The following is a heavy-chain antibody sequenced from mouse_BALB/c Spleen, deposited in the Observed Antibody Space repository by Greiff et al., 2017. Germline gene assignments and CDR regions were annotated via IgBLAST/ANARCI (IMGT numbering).Heavy chain of an antibody. CDR1: GFTFSSYA. CDR2: ISSGGSYT. V-gene: IGHV5-9-4*01. Sequence: EVQLVESGGGLVKPGGSLKLSCAASGFTFSSYAMSWVRQSPEKRLEWVAEISSGGSYTYYPDTVTGRFTISRDNAKNTLYLEMSSLRSEDTAMYYCARELRSWFAYWGQGTLVTVSA. J-gene: IGHJ3*01. D-gene: IGHD1-1*01. CDR3: ARELRSWFAY.